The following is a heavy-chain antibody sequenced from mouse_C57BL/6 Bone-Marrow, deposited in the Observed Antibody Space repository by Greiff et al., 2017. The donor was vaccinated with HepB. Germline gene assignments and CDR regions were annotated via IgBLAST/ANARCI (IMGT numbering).Heavy chain of an antibody. J-gene: IGHJ2*01. CDR2: IDPSDSYT. D-gene: IGHD2-4*01. Sequence: VQLQQPGAELVMPGASVKLSCKASGYTFTSYWMHWVKQRPGQGLEWIGEIDPSDSYTNYNQKFKGKSTLTVDKSSSTAYMQLSSLTSEDSAVYYCARADYPYYFDYWGQGTTLTVSS. V-gene: IGHV1-69*01. CDR1: GYTFTSYW. CDR3: ARADYPYYFDY.